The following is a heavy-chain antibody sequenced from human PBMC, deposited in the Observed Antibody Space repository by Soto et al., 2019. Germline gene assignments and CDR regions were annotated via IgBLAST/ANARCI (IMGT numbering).Heavy chain of an antibody. CDR3: AKARDGYNFDY. CDR1: GFTFSSYG. J-gene: IGHJ4*02. Sequence: QVQLVESGGGVVQPGRSLRLSCAASGFTFSSYGMHWVRQAPGKGLEWVAVISYDGSNKYYADSVKGRFTISRDNSKNTLYLQMNSLRAEDTAVYYCAKARDGYNFDYWGQGTLVTVSS. CDR2: ISYDGSNK. D-gene: IGHD5-12*01. V-gene: IGHV3-30*18.